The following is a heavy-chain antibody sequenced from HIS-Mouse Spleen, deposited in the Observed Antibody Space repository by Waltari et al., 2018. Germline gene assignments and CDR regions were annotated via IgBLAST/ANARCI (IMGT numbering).Heavy chain of an antibody. Sequence: EVQLVASGGGLVKPGGSLRLSCAASGFTFSRHSMNWVRQAPGKGLEWVSSISSSSSYIYYADSVKGRFTISRDNAKNSLYLQMNSLRAEDTAVYYCASLYYDILTGYYRDYWGQGTLVTVSS. CDR1: GFTFSRHS. V-gene: IGHV3-21*01. D-gene: IGHD3-9*01. CDR3: ASLYYDILTGYYRDY. CDR2: ISSSSSYI. J-gene: IGHJ4*02.